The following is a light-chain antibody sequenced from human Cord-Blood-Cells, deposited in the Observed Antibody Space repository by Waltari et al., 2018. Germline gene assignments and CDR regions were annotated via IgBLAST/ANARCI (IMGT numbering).Light chain of an antibody. J-gene: IGLJ1*01. CDR2: DVS. Sequence: QSALTQPRSVSGSPGQSVTISCTGTSSDVGGDTYVPWYQQHPGKAPKLMIYDVSKRPSGVPDRFSGSKSGNTASLTISGLQAEDEADYYCCSYAGSYTYVFGTGTKVTVL. CDR3: CSYAGSYTYV. CDR1: SSDVGGDTY. V-gene: IGLV2-11*01.